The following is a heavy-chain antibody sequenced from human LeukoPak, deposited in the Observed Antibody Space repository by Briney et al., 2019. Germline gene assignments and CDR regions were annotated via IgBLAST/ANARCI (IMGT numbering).Heavy chain of an antibody. D-gene: IGHD4-17*01. CDR3: AMTTVTTLDY. CDR1: GFTFSSYG. CDR2: IRYDGSNK. V-gene: IGHV3-30*02. Sequence: GGSLRLSCAASGFTFSSYGMHWVRQAPGKGLEWVAFIRYDGSNKYYADSVKGRFTISRDNSKNTLYLQMNSLRAEDKAVYYCAMTTVTTLDYWGQGTLVTVSS. J-gene: IGHJ4*02.